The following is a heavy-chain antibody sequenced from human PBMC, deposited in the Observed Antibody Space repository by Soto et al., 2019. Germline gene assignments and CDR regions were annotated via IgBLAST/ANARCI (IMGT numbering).Heavy chain of an antibody. J-gene: IGHJ5*02. CDR1: GDSISNNKW. V-gene: IGHV4-4*02. D-gene: IGHD3-22*01. CDR2: MHHSGSI. Sequence: SETLSLTCSVSGDSISNNKWWSWVRQPPGKGLEWIGEMHHSGSIHYNASLKSRATLSVDKSRNQFSLQLTSVTAADAALYFCARDFFDSSDYTTNWFDPWGQGTLVTVSS. CDR3: ARDFFDSSDYTTNWFDP.